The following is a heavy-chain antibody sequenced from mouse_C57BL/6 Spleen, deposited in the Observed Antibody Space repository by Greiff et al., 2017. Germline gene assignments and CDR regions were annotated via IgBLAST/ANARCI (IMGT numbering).Heavy chain of an antibody. CDR2: IRNKAHGYTT. CDR3: SRLYGNYVWYFDD. V-gene: IGHV7-3*01. CDR1: GFTFTDYY. D-gene: IGHD2-1*01. Sequence: EVKLMESGGGLVKPGGSLSLSCAASGFTFTDYYMSWVRQPPGKALEWLGFIRNKAHGYTTEYSASVKGRFTISRDNSQSILYLQMNALRAEDSATYYCSRLYGNYVWYFDDWGTGTTVTVSS. J-gene: IGHJ1*03.